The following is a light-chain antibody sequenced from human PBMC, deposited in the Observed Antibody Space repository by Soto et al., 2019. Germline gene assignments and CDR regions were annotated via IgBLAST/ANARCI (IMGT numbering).Light chain of an antibody. CDR2: DAF. CDR1: QSVSTSA. CDR3: QQYKT. V-gene: IGKV3D-20*01. Sequence: VVMTQSQATLSVSPGEKATLXCGASQSVSTSAVAWYQQKFGQAPRLLIYDAFSRATGIPDRFSDSGSGKDFTLTISSLEPEDFAVYYCQQYKTFGQGTKVDI. J-gene: IGKJ1*01.